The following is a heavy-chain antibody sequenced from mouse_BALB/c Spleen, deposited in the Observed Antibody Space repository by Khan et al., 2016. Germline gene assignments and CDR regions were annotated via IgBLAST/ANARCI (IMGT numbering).Heavy chain of an antibody. J-gene: IGHJ4*01. CDR3: ARQEDYAMDY. Sequence: EVKLLESGGGLVQPGGSLKLSCAASVFDFSRYWMSWVRQAPGKGLEWIGEINPDSSTINYTPSLKDKFIISRDNAKNTLYLQMSKVRSEDTALYYCARQEDYAMDYWGQGTSVTVSS. V-gene: IGHV4-1*02. CDR2: INPDSSTI. CDR1: VFDFSRYW.